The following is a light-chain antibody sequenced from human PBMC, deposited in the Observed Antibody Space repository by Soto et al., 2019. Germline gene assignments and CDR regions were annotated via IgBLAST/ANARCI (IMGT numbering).Light chain of an antibody. Sequence: IAITQSPATLSVSPGDRATLSCRASQSLSTNLAWYQQKHGQAPRLLIYGAFNRATGIPARFSGSGSGTEFTLTISSLQSEDFAVYYCQQYNNWWTFGQGTRVEIK. J-gene: IGKJ1*01. V-gene: IGKV3-15*01. CDR1: QSLSTN. CDR2: GAF. CDR3: QQYNNWWT.